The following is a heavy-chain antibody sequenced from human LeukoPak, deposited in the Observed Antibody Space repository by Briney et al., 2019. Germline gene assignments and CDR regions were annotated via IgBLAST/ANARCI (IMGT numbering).Heavy chain of an antibody. CDR2: ISWNSGSI. Sequence: GGSLRLSCAASGFTFDDYAMHWVRQAPGKGLEWVSGISWNSGSIGYADSVKGRFTISRDNAKNSLYLQMNSLRAEDTALYYCAKDGGGSSPDDAFDIWGQGTMVTVSS. D-gene: IGHD3-16*01. V-gene: IGHV3-9*01. CDR3: AKDGGGSSPDDAFDI. J-gene: IGHJ3*02. CDR1: GFTFDDYA.